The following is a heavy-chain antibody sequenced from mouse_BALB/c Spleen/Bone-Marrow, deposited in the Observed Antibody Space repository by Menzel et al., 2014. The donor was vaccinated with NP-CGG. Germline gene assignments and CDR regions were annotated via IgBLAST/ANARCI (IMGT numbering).Heavy chain of an antibody. CDR3: ARKDGGYYVMDY. CDR1: GFSLSRYN. J-gene: IGHJ4*01. V-gene: IGHV2-6-4*01. CDR2: VWGGGGT. Sequence: QVHVKQSGPGLVAPSQNLSITCTVSGFSLSRYNIHWIRQPPGKGLEWLGMVWGGGGTDHNSALKSRLRINKDNSKSQIFLKINSLQIDDTAMYYCARKDGGYYVMDYWGQGTSVTISS. D-gene: IGHD2-3*01.